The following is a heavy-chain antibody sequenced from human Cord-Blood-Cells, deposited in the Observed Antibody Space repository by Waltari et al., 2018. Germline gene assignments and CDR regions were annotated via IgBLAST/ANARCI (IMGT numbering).Heavy chain of an antibody. V-gene: IGHV1-2*04. CDR2: NNPNSGES. CDR1: GYTFTGYY. Sequence: QVQLVQSGAEVKKPGASVKVSCKASGYTFTGYYMHWVRRAPGQGLEWMGWNNPNSGESKYAKKFQGWVTMTRDTSISTAYMELSRLRSDDTAVYYCARVGAEDRDWFDPWGQGTLVTVSS. D-gene: IGHD1-26*01. J-gene: IGHJ5*02. CDR3: ARVGAEDRDWFDP.